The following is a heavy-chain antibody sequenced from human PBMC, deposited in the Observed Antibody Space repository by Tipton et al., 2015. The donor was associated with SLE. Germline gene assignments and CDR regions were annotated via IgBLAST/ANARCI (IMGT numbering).Heavy chain of an antibody. J-gene: IGHJ4*02. CDR3: ARRLGSSGFDY. Sequence: LRLSCTVSGGSISSYYWSWIRQPPGKGLEWIGYIYYSGSTNYNPSLKSRVTISVDMSKNQFSLKLSSVTAADTAVYYCARRLGSSGFDYWGQGTLVTVSS. D-gene: IGHD3-22*01. CDR2: IYYSGST. V-gene: IGHV4-59*08. CDR1: GGSISSYY.